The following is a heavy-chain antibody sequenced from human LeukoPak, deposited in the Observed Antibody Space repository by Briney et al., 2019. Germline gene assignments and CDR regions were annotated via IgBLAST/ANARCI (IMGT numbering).Heavy chain of an antibody. V-gene: IGHV4-39*01. CDR3: ASSSITIFGVVIMGGVFDY. CDR1: GGSISSSSYS. CDR2: IYYSGST. Sequence: SETLSLTCTVSGGSISSSSYSWGWIRKPPGKGLEWLGRIYYSGSTYYNPSLKSRVTISVDTSKNQFSLKLSSVTAADTAVYYCASSSITIFGVVIMGGVFDYWGQGTLVTVSS. J-gene: IGHJ4*02. D-gene: IGHD3-3*01.